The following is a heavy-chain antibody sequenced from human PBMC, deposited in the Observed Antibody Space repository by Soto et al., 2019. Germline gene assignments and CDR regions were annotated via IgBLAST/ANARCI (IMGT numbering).Heavy chain of an antibody. CDR2: ISYGGSEK. J-gene: IGHJ6*02. CDR3: AKFSSDRGYYCCAIDV. CDR1: GFTFRSYG. V-gene: IGHV3-30*18. D-gene: IGHD3-10*01. Sequence: QVLLVESGGGVVQPGRSLRLYCAASGFTFRSYGMHWVRQAPGKGLEWVAVISYGGSEKYYADSVNGRFTVSRDNSKNARYLQMNNLRAEDTAVEYWAKFSSDRGYYCCAIDVWCEGT.